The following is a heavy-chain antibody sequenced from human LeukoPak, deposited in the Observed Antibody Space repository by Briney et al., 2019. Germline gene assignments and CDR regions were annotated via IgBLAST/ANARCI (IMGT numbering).Heavy chain of an antibody. D-gene: IGHD3-10*01. J-gene: IGHJ6*02. CDR1: GFTFSSYW. Sequence: PGGSLRLSCAASGFTFSSYWMNWARQASGKGLEWISYIGVGGRPTNYADSVKARFTISRDDAQNSLYLQMNSLRAEDTAVYYCAKNTWKSSDSGRGRMDVWGQGTTVTVSS. CDR2: IGVGGRPT. CDR3: AKNTWKSSDSGRGRMDV. V-gene: IGHV3-48*01.